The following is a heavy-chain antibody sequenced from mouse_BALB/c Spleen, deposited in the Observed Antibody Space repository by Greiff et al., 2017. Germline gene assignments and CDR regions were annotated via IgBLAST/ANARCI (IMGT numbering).Heavy chain of an antibody. CDR2: ISSGGSYT. V-gene: IGHV5-6*01. CDR3: ARVRWGDYDGYSYYAMDY. D-gene: IGHD2-3*01. Sequence: EVKLVESGGDLVKPGGSLKLSCAASGFTFSGYGMSWVRQTPDKRLEWVATISSGGSYTYYPDSVKGRFTISRDNAKNTLYLQMSSLKSEDTAMYYCARVRWGDYDGYSYYAMDYWGQGTSVTVSS. CDR1: GFTFSGYG. J-gene: IGHJ4*01.